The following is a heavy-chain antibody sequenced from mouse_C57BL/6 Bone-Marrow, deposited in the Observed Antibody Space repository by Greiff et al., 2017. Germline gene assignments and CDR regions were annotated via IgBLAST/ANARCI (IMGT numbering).Heavy chain of an antibody. CDR3: ARHLPYCGSSYENWYFDV. V-gene: IGHV5-12*01. D-gene: IGHD1-1*01. CDR1: GFTFSTYY. CDR2: ISNCCGCT. Sequence: EVKLVESGGGLVQPAGSLKLSCASSGFTFSTYYMYLVCLTPASRLELVAYISNCCGCTYYPDPVMGRFTISRDNAKNTLYLQMRRLKSEDTAMYSCARHLPYCGSSYENWYFDVWGTGTTVTVSS. J-gene: IGHJ1*03.